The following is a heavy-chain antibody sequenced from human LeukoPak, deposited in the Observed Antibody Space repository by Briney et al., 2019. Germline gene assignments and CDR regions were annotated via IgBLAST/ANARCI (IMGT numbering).Heavy chain of an antibody. CDR1: GGTFSSYA. Sequence: ASVKVSCKASGGTFSSYAISWVRQAPGQGLEWMGRIIPIFGTANYAQKFQGRVTITTDESTSTAYMEQSSLRSEDTAVYYCARDKVRVSWFDPWGQGTLVTVSS. D-gene: IGHD3-22*01. J-gene: IGHJ5*02. CDR3: ARDKVRVSWFDP. CDR2: IIPIFGTA. V-gene: IGHV1-69*05.